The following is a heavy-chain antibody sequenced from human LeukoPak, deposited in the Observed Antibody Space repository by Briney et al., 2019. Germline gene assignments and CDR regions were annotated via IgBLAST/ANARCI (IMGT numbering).Heavy chain of an antibody. CDR1: GFTFSSYS. D-gene: IGHD2-21*02. V-gene: IGHV3-53*01. J-gene: IGHJ3*02. CDR2: IYSGGIT. Sequence: GGSLRLSCAASGFTFSSYSMNWVRQAPGKGLEWVSLIYSGGITYYADSVRGRFTVSRDNSKNTVYLQMNSLRAEDTATYYCARAVVATAISGYDAFDIWGQGTMVTVSS. CDR3: ARAVVATAISGYDAFDI.